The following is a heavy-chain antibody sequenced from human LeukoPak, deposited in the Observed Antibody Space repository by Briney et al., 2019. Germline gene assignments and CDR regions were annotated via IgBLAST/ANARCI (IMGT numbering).Heavy chain of an antibody. CDR1: GGTFSSYT. CDR3: ARVESSSCCGCIDY. V-gene: IGHV1-69*02. J-gene: IGHJ4*02. D-gene: IGHD6-13*01. CDR2: IIPILGIA. Sequence: SVKVSCKASGGTFSSYTISWVRQAPGQGLEWMGRIIPILGIAKYAQKFQGRVTITADKSTSTAYMELSSLRSEDTAVYYCARVESSSCCGCIDYWGQGTLVTVSS.